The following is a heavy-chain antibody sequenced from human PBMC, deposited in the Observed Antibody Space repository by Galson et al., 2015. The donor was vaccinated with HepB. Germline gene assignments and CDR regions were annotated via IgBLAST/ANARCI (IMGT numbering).Heavy chain of an antibody. D-gene: IGHD3-3*01. J-gene: IGHJ5*02. V-gene: IGHV1-69*06. CDR2: IIPIFGTA. CDR3: ARAGRLRFLFWFDP. CDR1: GGTFSSYA. Sequence: SVKVSCKASGGTFSSYAISWVRQAPGQGLEWIGGIIPIFGTANYAQKFQGRVTITADKSTSTAYMELSSLRSEDTAVYYCARAGRLRFLFWFDPWGQGTLVTVSS.